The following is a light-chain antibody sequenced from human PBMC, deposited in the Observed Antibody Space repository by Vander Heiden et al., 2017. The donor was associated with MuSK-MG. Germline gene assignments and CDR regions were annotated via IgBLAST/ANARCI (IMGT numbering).Light chain of an antibody. V-gene: IGLV2-14*01. CDR1: SSDVGGYNY. CDR2: DGN. J-gene: IGLJ3*02. CDR3: SSDSSSSTRV. Sequence: QSALTQPASVSGSPGPSITISCPGTSSDVGGYNYVSWYQQHPGKAPQLMFYDGNNRPAGVYNRFSGSKSGTAAAPTISGLQAEDEAEYYCSSDSSSSTRVFGGGTKLTVL.